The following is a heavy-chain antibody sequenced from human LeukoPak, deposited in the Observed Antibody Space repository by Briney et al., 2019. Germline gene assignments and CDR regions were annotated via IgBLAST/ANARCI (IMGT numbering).Heavy chain of an antibody. Sequence: SETLSLTCTVSGGSISSYYWSWIRQPPGMGLEWIGYIYYSGSTNYNPSLKSRVTISVDTSKNQFSLKLSSVTAADTAVYYCARLSLYSSSWYPYYMDVWGKGTTVTVSS. J-gene: IGHJ6*03. D-gene: IGHD6-13*01. CDR3: ARLSLYSSSWYPYYMDV. CDR1: GGSISSYY. V-gene: IGHV4-59*01. CDR2: IYYSGST.